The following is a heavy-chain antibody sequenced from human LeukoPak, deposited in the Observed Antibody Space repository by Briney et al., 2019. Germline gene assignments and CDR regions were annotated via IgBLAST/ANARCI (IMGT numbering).Heavy chain of an antibody. Sequence: SETLSLTCTVSGDSISTSNSYWSWIRQPPGKGLEWIGYIYYSGSTNYNPSLKSRVTISVDTSKNQFSLKLSSVTAADTAVYYCARGGGYSYGRYANYYYYYYMDVWGKGTTVTVSS. D-gene: IGHD5-18*01. V-gene: IGHV4-61*01. CDR3: ARGGGYSYGRYANYYYYYYMDV. J-gene: IGHJ6*03. CDR2: IYYSGST. CDR1: GDSISTSNSY.